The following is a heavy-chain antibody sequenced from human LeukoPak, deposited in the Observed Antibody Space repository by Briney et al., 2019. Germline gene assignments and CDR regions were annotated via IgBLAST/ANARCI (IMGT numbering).Heavy chain of an antibody. V-gene: IGHV1-2*02. CDR3: ARDPSYCSGGSCYFFDY. CDR2: INPNSGGT. D-gene: IGHD2-15*01. J-gene: IGHJ4*02. CDR1: GYTFTGYY. Sequence: ASVKVSCKASGYTFTGYYMHWVRQAAGQGLEWMGWINPNSGGTNYAQKFQGRVTMTRDTSISTAYMELSRLRSDDTAVYYCARDPSYCSGGSCYFFDYWGQGTLVTVSS.